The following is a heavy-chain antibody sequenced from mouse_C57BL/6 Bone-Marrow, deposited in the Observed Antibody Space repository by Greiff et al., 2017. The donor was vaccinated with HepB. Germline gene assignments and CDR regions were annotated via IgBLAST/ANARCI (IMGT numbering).Heavy chain of an antibody. Sequence: VQLQQSGAELARPGASVKLSCKASGYTFTSYGISWVKQRTGQGLEWIGEIYPRSGNTYYNEKFKGKATLTADKSSSTAYTELRSLTSEDSAVYFCARCSYYGSPFDYWGQGTTLTVSS. CDR3: ARCSYYGSPFDY. J-gene: IGHJ2*01. V-gene: IGHV1-81*01. CDR1: GYTFTSYG. CDR2: IYPRSGNT. D-gene: IGHD1-1*01.